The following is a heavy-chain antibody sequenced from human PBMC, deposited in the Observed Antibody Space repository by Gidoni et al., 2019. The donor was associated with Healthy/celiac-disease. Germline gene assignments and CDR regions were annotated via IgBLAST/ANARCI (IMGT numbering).Heavy chain of an antibody. V-gene: IGHV3-23*01. CDR2: ITGSGGST. J-gene: IGHJ6*02. D-gene: IGHD1-26*01. CDR1: GFTFSSYA. CDR3: AKVIGIRADYYGMDV. Sequence: EVQLLESGGGLVQPGGSLRLYCAASGFTFSSYAMSWVRQAPGKWLEWVSAITGSGGSTYYADSVKGRFTISRDNSKNTLYLQMNSLRAEDTAVYYCAKVIGIRADYYGMDVWGQGTTVTVSS.